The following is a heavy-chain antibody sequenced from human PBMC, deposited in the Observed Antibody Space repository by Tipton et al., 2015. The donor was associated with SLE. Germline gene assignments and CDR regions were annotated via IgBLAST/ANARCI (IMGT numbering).Heavy chain of an antibody. V-gene: IGHV4-30-2*01. J-gene: IGHJ3*02. Sequence: LRLSCAVSGGSISSGGYSWSWIRQPPGKGLEWIGYIYHSGSTYYNPSLKSRVTISVDRSKNQFSLKLSSVTAADTAVYYCARGPYGSGEGAFDIWGQGTMVTVSS. CDR3: ARGPYGSGEGAFDI. D-gene: IGHD3-10*01. CDR2: IYHSGST. CDR1: GGSISSGGYS.